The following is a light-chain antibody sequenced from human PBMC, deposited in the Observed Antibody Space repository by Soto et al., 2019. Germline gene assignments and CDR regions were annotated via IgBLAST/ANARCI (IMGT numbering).Light chain of an antibody. J-gene: IGKJ5*01. CDR3: QQRSDWPPIT. V-gene: IGKV3-11*01. Sequence: PGARATLSCRASQSVRTYLAWYQQKPGQAPRLLIYDASSRATGIPARFSGSGSGTDFTLTISSLEPEDFAVYYCQQRSDWPPITFGQGTRLEIK. CDR1: QSVRTY. CDR2: DAS.